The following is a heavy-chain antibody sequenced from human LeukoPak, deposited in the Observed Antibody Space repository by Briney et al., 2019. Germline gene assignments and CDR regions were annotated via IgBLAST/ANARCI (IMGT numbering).Heavy chain of an antibody. V-gene: IGHV1-2*06. Sequence: ASVKVSCKASGYTFTGYYMHWVRQAPGQGLEWMGRINPNSGGTNYAQKFQGRVTITTDESTSTAYMELSSLRSEDTAVYYCAGDYYYDSSGRRGYFDYWGQGTLVTVSS. CDR1: GYTFTGYY. CDR2: INPNSGGT. D-gene: IGHD3-22*01. CDR3: AGDYYYDSSGRRGYFDY. J-gene: IGHJ4*02.